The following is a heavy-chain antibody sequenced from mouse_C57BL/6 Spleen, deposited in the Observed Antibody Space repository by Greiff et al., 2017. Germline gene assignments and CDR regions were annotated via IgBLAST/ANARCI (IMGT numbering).Heavy chain of an antibody. CDR1: GFTFSSYA. J-gene: IGHJ4*01. D-gene: IGHD1-1*01. CDR3: TREGITTVGNAMDY. V-gene: IGHV5-9-1*02. CDR2: ISSGGDYI. Sequence: EVQGVESGEGLVKPGGSLKLSCAASGFTFSSYAMSWVRQTPEKRLEWVAYISSGGDYIYYADTVKGRFTISRDNARNTLYLQMSSLKSEDTAMYYCTREGITTVGNAMDYWGQGTSVTVSS.